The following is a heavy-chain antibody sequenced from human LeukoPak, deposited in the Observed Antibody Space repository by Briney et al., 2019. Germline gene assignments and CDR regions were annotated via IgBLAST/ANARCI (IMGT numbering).Heavy chain of an antibody. CDR3: AGGFGRYRQVGGDRFFDY. J-gene: IGHJ4*02. V-gene: IGHV1-8*01. D-gene: IGHD3-16*02. CDR1: GYTFTSYD. Sequence: ASVKVSCKASGYTFTSYDINWVRQATGQGLEWMGWMNPNSGNTGYAQKFQGRVTMTRNTSISTAYMELSSLRSEDTAVYYCAGGFGRYRQVGGDRFFDYWGQGTLVTVSS. CDR2: MNPNSGNT.